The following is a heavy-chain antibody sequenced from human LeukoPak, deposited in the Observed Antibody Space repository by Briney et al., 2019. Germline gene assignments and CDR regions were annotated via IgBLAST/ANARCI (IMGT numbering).Heavy chain of an antibody. J-gene: IGHJ4*02. V-gene: IGHV1-2*02. CDR2: VNPNSGGT. CDR1: GYTFTGYY. D-gene: IGHD5-18*01. Sequence: ASVKVSCKASGYTFTGYYIHWVRQAPGQGLEWMGWVNPNSGGTNYAQKFQGRVTMTRDTSITTAYMELSRLRSEDTAVYYCARSSMVDTPDYWGQGTLVTVSS. CDR3: ARSSMVDTPDY.